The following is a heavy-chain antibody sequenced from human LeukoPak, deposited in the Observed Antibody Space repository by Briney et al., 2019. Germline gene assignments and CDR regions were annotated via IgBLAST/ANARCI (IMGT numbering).Heavy chain of an antibody. D-gene: IGHD1-26*01. Sequence: ASVKVSCKASGYTFTGYGISWVRQAPGQGLEWMGWISAYNGNTNYAQKLQGRVTMTTDTSTSTAYMELRSLRSEDTAVYYCATLRPVGATTDYWGQGTLVTVSS. V-gene: IGHV1-18*01. CDR3: ATLRPVGATTDY. CDR1: GYTFTGYG. J-gene: IGHJ4*02. CDR2: ISAYNGNT.